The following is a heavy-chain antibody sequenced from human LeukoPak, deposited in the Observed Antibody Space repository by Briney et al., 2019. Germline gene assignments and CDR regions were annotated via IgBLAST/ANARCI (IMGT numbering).Heavy chain of an antibody. Sequence: SETLSLTCAVYGGSFDGYYWSWIRQPPGKGLEWIGEINHSGSTNYNPSLKSRVTISVDTSKNQFSLKLSSVTAADTAVYYCARGFGGDAWFDPWGQGTLVTVSS. V-gene: IGHV4-34*01. J-gene: IGHJ5*02. CDR1: GGSFDGYY. CDR2: INHSGST. D-gene: IGHD3-3*01. CDR3: ARGFGGDAWFDP.